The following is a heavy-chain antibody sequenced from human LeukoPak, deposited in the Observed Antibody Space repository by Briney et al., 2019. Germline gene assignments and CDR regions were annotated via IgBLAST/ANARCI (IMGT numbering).Heavy chain of an antibody. CDR3: AKDRGSGYDYRGMDV. D-gene: IGHD5-12*01. CDR1: GFTFSGYG. J-gene: IGHJ6*04. V-gene: IGHV3-30*18. CDR2: ISYDGSNK. Sequence: PGRSLRLSCAASGFTFSGYGMHWVRQAPGKGLEWVAVISYDGSNKYYADSVRGRFTISRDNSKNTLYLQMNSLRAEDTAIYYCAKDRGSGYDYRGMDVWGKGTTVTVSS.